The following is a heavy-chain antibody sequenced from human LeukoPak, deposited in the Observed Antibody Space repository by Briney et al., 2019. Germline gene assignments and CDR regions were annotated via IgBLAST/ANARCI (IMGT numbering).Heavy chain of an antibody. D-gene: IGHD6-13*01. CDR3: ARDVAATGTYTDY. J-gene: IGHJ4*02. CDR1: GFTFSSYG. CDR2: MSYDGKRE. Sequence: GRSPRLSCAASGFTFSSYGMHWVRQAPGRGLEWVAVMSYDGKRESYSDSVKGRFTISRDNVKNILYLQMNSLRPEDTAVYYCARDVAATGTYTDYWGQGTLVTVSS. V-gene: IGHV3-30*03.